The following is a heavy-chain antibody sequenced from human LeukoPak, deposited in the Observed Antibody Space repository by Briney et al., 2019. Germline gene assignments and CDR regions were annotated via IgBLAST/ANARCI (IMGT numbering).Heavy chain of an antibody. CDR3: ARESYSGSYYLDY. CDR2: MYHSGST. V-gene: IGHV4-38-2*02. J-gene: IGHJ4*02. Sequence: SETLSLTCSVSGYSISSAYYWGWIRQPPGKGLEWIGTMYHSGSTNYNPSLKSRVTISVDTSKNQFSLKLSSVTAADTAVYYCARESYSGSYYLDYWGQGTPVTVSS. CDR1: GYSISSAYY. D-gene: IGHD1-26*01.